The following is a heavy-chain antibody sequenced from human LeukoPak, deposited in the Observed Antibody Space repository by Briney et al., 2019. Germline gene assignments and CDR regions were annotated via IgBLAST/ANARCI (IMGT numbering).Heavy chain of an antibody. V-gene: IGHV4-59*01. J-gene: IGHJ3*02. Sequence: KPSETLSLTCTVSGDSISSYYWSWIRQPPGKGLEWIGYIYYSGGTDYNPSLKSRVTISVDTSKNQFSLKLSSVTAADTAVYYCARVSHYYDSAGYYLDAFDIWGQGTMVTVSS. CDR1: GDSISSYY. CDR3: ARVSHYYDSAGYYLDAFDI. D-gene: IGHD3-22*01. CDR2: IYYSGGT.